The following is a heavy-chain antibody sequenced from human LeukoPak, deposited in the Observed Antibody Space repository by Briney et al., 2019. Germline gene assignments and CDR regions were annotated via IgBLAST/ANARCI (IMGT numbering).Heavy chain of an antibody. CDR3: ARDREYYDILTGYHNDY. Sequence: GGSLRLSCAASGFTFSSYSMNWVRQAPGKGLEWVSPISSSSSYIYYADSVKGRFTISRDNAKNSLYLQMNSLRAEDTAVYYCARDREYYDILTGYHNDYWGQGTLVTVSS. J-gene: IGHJ4*02. D-gene: IGHD3-9*01. CDR1: GFTFSSYS. V-gene: IGHV3-21*01. CDR2: ISSSSSYI.